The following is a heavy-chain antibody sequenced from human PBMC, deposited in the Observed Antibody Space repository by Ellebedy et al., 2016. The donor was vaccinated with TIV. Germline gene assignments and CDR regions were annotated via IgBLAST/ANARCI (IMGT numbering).Heavy chain of an antibody. CDR2: ISSSGVST. Sequence: GESLKISCAASGFTFRNFAMTWVRQAPGKGLEWVSSISSSGVSTDYVDSVRGRVTISRDNSKNTLYLQMNSLIADDSAVYYCAKLDSSGYYYGRFDYWGQGTLVTVSS. J-gene: IGHJ4*02. CDR3: AKLDSSGYYYGRFDY. D-gene: IGHD3-22*01. V-gene: IGHV3-23*01. CDR1: GFTFRNFA.